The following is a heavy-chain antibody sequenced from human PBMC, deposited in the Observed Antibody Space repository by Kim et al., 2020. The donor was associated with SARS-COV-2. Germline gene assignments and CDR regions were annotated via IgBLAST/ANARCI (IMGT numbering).Heavy chain of an antibody. J-gene: IGHJ5*02. CDR1: GFTFSSYA. V-gene: IGHV3-23*01. CDR3: VLLWFGEGNWFDP. CDR2: ISGSGGST. D-gene: IGHD3-10*01. Sequence: GGSLRLSCAASGFTFSSYAMSWVRQAPGKGLEWVSAISGSGGSTYYADSVKGRFTISRDNSKNTLYLQMNSLRAEDTAVYYCVLLWFGEGNWFDPWGQGTLVTVSS.